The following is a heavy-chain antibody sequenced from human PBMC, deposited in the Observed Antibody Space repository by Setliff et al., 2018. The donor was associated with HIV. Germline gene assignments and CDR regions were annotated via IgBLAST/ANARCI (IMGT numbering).Heavy chain of an antibody. D-gene: IGHD3-3*01. J-gene: IGHJ4*02. CDR3: TTPEGDYDFWSGYSHIFDH. CDR1: GFTFTNAW. CDR2: IKSKTDGGTT. V-gene: IGHV3-15*01. Sequence: PGESLRLSCATSGFTFTNAWMSWVRQAPGKGLEWVGRIKSKTDGGTTDYAAPVKGRFTITRDDSKNTLFLQMNSLKIEDTAVYYCTTPEGDYDFWSGYSHIFDHWGQGTLVTVSS.